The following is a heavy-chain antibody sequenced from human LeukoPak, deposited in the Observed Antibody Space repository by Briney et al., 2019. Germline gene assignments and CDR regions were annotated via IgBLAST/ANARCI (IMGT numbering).Heavy chain of an antibody. V-gene: IGHV4-61*01. CDR2: IYYSGST. CDR1: GGSFSSGSYY. D-gene: IGHD4-17*01. J-gene: IGHJ6*02. CDR3: ARDYGDLPYYYYGMDV. Sequence: SETLSLTCTVSGGSFSSGSYYWSWIRQPPGKGLEWIGYIYYSGSTNYNPSLKSRVTISVDTSKNQFSLKLSSVTAADTAVYYCARDYGDLPYYYYGMDVWGQGTTVTVSS.